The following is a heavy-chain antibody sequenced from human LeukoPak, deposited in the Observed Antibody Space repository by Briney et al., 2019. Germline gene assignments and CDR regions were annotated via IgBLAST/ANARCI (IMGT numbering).Heavy chain of an antibody. D-gene: IGHD2-15*01. J-gene: IGHJ4*02. CDR2: IFYSGST. Sequence: SQTLSLTCTFSGGSIGSGDHFWSGIRQHPGKGLEWIGYIFYSGSTYYNPSLKSRVTISVDTSKNQFSLKLTSVTAADTAVYYCTRDVPRSAGYPDNWGQGTLVTVSS. CDR3: TRDVPRSAGYPDN. CDR1: GGSIGSGDHF. V-gene: IGHV4-31*03.